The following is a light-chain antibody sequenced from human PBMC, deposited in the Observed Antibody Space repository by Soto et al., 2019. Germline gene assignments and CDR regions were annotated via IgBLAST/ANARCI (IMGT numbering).Light chain of an antibody. CDR2: AAS. V-gene: IGKV1-39*01. Sequence: DIQMTQSPSSLSASVGDRVTITCRASQRISSYLNWYQQKPGKAPKLLIYAASSLQSGVPSRFSGSGSGTHFTLTISSLQPEDFATYYCQQSYSTLWTFGQGTKVEIK. J-gene: IGKJ1*01. CDR1: QRISSY. CDR3: QQSYSTLWT.